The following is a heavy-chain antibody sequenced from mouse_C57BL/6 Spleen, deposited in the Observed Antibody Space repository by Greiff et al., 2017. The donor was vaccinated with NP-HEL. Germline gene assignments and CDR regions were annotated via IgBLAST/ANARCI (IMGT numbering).Heavy chain of an antibody. V-gene: IGHV1-59*01. CDR2: IDPSDSYT. D-gene: IGHD1-1*01. CDR1: GYTFTSYW. Sequence: VQLQQPGAELVRPGTSVKLSCKASGYTFTSYWMHWVKQRPGQGLEWIGVIDPSDSYTNYNQKFKGKATLTVDTSSSTAYMQLSSLTSEDSAVYYCARRYYGSRRWYFDVWGTGTTVTVSS. CDR3: ARRYYGSRRWYFDV. J-gene: IGHJ1*03.